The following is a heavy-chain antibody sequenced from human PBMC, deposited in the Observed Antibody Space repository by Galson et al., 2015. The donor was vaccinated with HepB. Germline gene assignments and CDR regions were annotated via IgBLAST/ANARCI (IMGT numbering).Heavy chain of an antibody. CDR3: STNKRGY. J-gene: IGHJ4*02. V-gene: IGHV3-15*07. CDR1: GFTFTNAW. CDR2: IRTNTDGGTT. D-gene: IGHD3-3*01. Sequence: SLRLSCATSGFTFTNAWMNWVRQAPGKGLEWVSHIRTNTDGGTTEYAASVKGRFTISRDDSKTTVYLQMNSLETEDTAIYYCSTNKRGYWGQGTLVTVSS.